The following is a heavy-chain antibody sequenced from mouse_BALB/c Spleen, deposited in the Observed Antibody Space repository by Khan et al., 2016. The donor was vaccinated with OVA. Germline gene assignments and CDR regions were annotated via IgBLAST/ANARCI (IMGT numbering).Heavy chain of an antibody. CDR1: GYTFTTAG. CDR3: ARGGAAYYRNDGSAMEY. CDR2: INTHSGVP. J-gene: IGHJ4*01. D-gene: IGHD2-14*01. Sequence: QVQLKQSGPELKKPGETVRISCKASGYTFTTAGIQWVQKMPGKGLKWIGWINTHSGVPKYAEDFKGRVASSLEISVNTAYLQITNLKNEDTATYFCARGGAAYYRNDGSAMEYWGQGTSVTISS. V-gene: IGHV9-4*02.